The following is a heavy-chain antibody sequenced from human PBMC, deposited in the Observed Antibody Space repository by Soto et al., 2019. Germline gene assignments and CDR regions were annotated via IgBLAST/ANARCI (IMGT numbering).Heavy chain of an antibody. J-gene: IGHJ5*02. D-gene: IGHD3-16*01. CDR1: GFSISSYW. CDR2: INSDESNT. CDR3: ARSKATFGKNWFDP. Sequence: GGSLRLSCAASGFSISSYWMHWVRQAPGKGLVWVSRINSDESNTDYADSVKGRFTISRDNAKNTLYLQMNSLRAEDTALYYCARSKATFGKNWFDPWGQGTLVTVS. V-gene: IGHV3-74*01.